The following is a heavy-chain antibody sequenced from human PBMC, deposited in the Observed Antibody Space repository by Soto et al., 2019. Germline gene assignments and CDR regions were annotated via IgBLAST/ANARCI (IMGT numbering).Heavy chain of an antibody. J-gene: IGHJ5*02. CDR2: IIPIFGTA. CDR1: GGTFSSYA. D-gene: IGHD1-1*01. Sequence: SVKVSCKASGGTFSSYAISWVRQAPGQGLEWMGGIIPIFGTANYAQKFQGRATITADKSTSTAYMELSSLRSEDTAVYYCARVVYWNDLYNWFEPWGQGTLVTVCS. V-gene: IGHV1-69*06. CDR3: ARVVYWNDLYNWFEP.